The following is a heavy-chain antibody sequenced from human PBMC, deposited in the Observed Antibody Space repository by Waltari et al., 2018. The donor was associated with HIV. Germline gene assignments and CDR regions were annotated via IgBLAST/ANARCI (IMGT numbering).Heavy chain of an antibody. V-gene: IGHV1-8*01. Sequence: QVQLVQSGAEVKKPGASVKVSCKASGYTFTNYDINWVRQATGQGLEWMGWRNPNSGNTGYAQKFQGRVTMTRNTSITTAYMELSSLRSEDTAVYYCARDGYTSSWYGDLGFDSWGQGTLVTVSS. CDR2: RNPNSGNT. J-gene: IGHJ5*01. CDR3: ARDGYTSSWYGDLGFDS. D-gene: IGHD6-13*01. CDR1: GYTFTNYD.